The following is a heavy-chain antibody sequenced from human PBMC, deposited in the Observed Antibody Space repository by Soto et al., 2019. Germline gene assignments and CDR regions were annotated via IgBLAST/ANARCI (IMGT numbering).Heavy chain of an antibody. D-gene: IGHD5-12*01. J-gene: IGHJ4*02. V-gene: IGHV1-69*01. CDR1: GGTFSSLG. CDR2: IIPISGRT. CDR3: ATRGTQGRWLECADY. Sequence: QVQLLQSGAEVKRPGSSVKVSCEASGGTFSSLGFTWVRQAPGQGLEWMGGIIPISGRTTFAQKFQGRVTITADESTRATYMELTPLTSDDTAMYYCATRGTQGRWLECADYWGQGTLVTVSS.